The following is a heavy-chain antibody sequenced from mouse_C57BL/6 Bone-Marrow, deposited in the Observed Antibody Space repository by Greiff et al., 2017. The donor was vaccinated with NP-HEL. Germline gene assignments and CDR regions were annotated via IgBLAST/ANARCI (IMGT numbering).Heavy chain of an antibody. Sequence: QVQLQQPGAELVKPGASVKLSCKASGYTFTSYWMQWVKQRPGQGLEWIGEIDPSDSYTNYNQKFKGKATLTVDTSSSTAYMQLSSLTSEDSAVYYCARAGEYDGGGWFAYWGQGTLVTVSA. CDR2: IDPSDSYT. CDR3: ARAGEYDGGGWFAY. J-gene: IGHJ3*01. V-gene: IGHV1-50*01. D-gene: IGHD2-14*01. CDR1: GYTFTSYW.